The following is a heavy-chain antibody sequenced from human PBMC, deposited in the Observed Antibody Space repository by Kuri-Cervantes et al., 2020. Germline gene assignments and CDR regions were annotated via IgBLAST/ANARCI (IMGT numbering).Heavy chain of an antibody. CDR3: ARAGMGVGSYYDFWSGLEYDYGMDV. D-gene: IGHD3-3*01. CDR2: IIPIFGTA. J-gene: IGHJ6*02. CDR1: GGTFSSYA. V-gene: IGHV1-69*13. Sequence: SVKVSCKASGGTFSSYAISWVRQAPGQGLEWMGGIIPIFGTANYAQKFQGRVTITADESTSTAYMELSSLRSEDTAVYYCARAGMGVGSYYDFWSGLEYDYGMDVWGQGTTVTVSS.